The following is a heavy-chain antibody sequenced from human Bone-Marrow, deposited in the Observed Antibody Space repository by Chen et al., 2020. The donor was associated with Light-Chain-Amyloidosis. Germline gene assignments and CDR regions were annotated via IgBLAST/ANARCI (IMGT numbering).Heavy chain of an antibody. CDR1: GFTFSSYG. J-gene: IGHJ6*02. V-gene: IGHV3-33*08. CDR3: ARDLYYYGSGSYSLGYYYYGIDV. Sequence: QVQLVESGGGVVQPGRSLRLSCAASGFTFSSYGMPWVRQAPGKGLEWVAVIWYDGSNKYYADSVKGRFTISRDNSKNTLYLQMNSLRAEDTAVYYCARDLYYYGSGSYSLGYYYYGIDVWGQGTTVTVSS. CDR2: IWYDGSNK. D-gene: IGHD3-10*01.